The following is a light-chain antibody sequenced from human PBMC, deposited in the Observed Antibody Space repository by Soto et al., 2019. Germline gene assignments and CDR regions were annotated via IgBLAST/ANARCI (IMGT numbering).Light chain of an antibody. CDR3: QQTYTSVAT. Sequence: DIQETQSACSLSASVGDSVTLSCQTSQRVDSYIHWYQHQSGKPPKLLIYAASTLQDGVPSRFSGGGSGTAFSLIITGLQPGDSATYYCQQTYTSVATFGQGTKVDIK. V-gene: IGKV1-39*01. CDR2: AAS. CDR1: QRVDSY. J-gene: IGKJ1*01.